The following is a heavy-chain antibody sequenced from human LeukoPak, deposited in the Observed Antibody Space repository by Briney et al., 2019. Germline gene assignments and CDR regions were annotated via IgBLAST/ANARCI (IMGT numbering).Heavy chain of an antibody. CDR3: ARGGAIFGVVSRLDP. CDR2: IDCTGST. V-gene: IGHV4-31*03. CDR1: GVSISSGGYY. J-gene: IGHJ5*02. D-gene: IGHD3-3*01. Sequence: PSETLSLTGTVSGVSISSGGYYWSWLRQRPGKGLELIGYIDCTGSTYYNQSPKSRVTLSVDTSQNQFSLQLSSVTAAETAVYYCARGGAIFGVVSRLDPWGQGTLVTVSS.